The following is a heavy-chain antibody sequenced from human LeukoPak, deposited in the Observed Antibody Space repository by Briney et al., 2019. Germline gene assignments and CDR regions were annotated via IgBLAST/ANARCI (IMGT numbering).Heavy chain of an antibody. CDR1: RFTFSSYS. J-gene: IGHJ4*02. D-gene: IGHD3-9*01. V-gene: IGHV3-21*01. CDR3: SRDVMGLLTGYPYYFDY. Sequence: GGSLRLSCAASRFTFSSYSMNWVRQAPGKGLEWVSFISGSSSYIYYADSVKGRFTISRDNAKNSLYLQMNSLRAEDTAVYYCSRDVMGLLTGYPYYFDYWGRGTLVTVSS. CDR2: ISGSSSYI.